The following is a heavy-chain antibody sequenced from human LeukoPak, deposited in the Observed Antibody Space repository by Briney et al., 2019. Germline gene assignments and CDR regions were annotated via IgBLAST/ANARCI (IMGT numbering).Heavy chain of an antibody. CDR1: GFTFSSYS. CDR3: ARGSNWNYRGYYYYGMDV. CDR2: ISSSSSYI. J-gene: IGHJ6*02. D-gene: IGHD1-7*01. V-gene: IGHV3-21*01. Sequence: GGSLRLSCAASGFTFSSYSMNWVRQAPGKGLEWVSSISSSSSYIYYADSVKGRFTISRDNAKNSLYLQMNSLRAEDTAVYYCARGSNWNYRGYYYYGMDVWGQGTTITVSS.